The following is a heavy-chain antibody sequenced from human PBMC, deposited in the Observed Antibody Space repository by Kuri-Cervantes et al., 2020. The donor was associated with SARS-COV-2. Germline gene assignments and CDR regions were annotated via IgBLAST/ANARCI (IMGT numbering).Heavy chain of an antibody. CDR3: APPEWELPLLGG. CDR1: GFTFDDYA. CDR2: ISWNSGSI. J-gene: IGHJ4*02. V-gene: IGHV3-9*01. Sequence: SLKISCAASGFTFDDYAMHWVRQAPGKGLEWVSGISWNSGSIGYADSVKGRFTISRDNAKNSLYLQMNSLRAEDTAVYYCAPPEWELPLLGGWGQGTLVTVSS. D-gene: IGHD1-26*01.